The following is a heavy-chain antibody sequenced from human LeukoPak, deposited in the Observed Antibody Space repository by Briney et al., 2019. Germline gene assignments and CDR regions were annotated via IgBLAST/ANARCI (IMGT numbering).Heavy chain of an antibody. CDR1: GGSFSGYY. Sequence: SPSETLSLTCAVYGGSFSGYYWSWIRQPPGKGLEWIGEINHSGSTNYNPSLKSRVTISVDTSKNQFSLKLSSVTAADTAVYYCARGEIWFGRRKEFDYWGQGTLVTVSS. D-gene: IGHD3-10*01. CDR2: INHSGST. J-gene: IGHJ4*02. V-gene: IGHV4-34*01. CDR3: ARGEIWFGRRKEFDY.